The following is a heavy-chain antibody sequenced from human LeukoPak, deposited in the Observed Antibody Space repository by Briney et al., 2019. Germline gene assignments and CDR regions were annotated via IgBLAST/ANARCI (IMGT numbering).Heavy chain of an antibody. Sequence: GRSLRLSCEASGFTFSSYGMHWVRQAPGKGLEWVAVISYDGSNKYYADSVKGRFTISRDNSKNTLYLQMNSLRAEDTAVYYCASGTTFDYWGQGTLVTVSS. CDR1: GFTFSSYG. D-gene: IGHD1-7*01. J-gene: IGHJ4*02. V-gene: IGHV3-30*03. CDR2: ISYDGSNK. CDR3: ASGTTFDY.